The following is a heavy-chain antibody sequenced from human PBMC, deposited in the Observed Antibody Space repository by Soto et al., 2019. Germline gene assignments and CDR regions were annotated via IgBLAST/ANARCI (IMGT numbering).Heavy chain of an antibody. J-gene: IGHJ4*02. V-gene: IGHV3-30*18. CDR1: GFTFSTYG. Sequence: QVQLVESGGGVVQPGRSLRLSCSAAGFTFSTYGMHWVRQAPGKGLEWVAIISYDGSKEYYADSVKGRFTISRDNSKNTLYMLLNSLRAEDTAVYYCAKGYSGSYPGGADHWGQGTLVTVSS. D-gene: IGHD1-26*01. CDR3: AKGYSGSYPGGADH. CDR2: ISYDGSKE.